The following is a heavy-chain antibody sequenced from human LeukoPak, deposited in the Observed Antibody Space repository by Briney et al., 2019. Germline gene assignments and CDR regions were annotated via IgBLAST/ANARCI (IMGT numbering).Heavy chain of an antibody. J-gene: IGHJ5*02. D-gene: IGHD3-10*01. Sequence: SETLSLACTVSGGSISSSSYYWGWIRQPPGKGLEWIGSIYYSGSTYYNPSLKSRVTISVDTSKNQFSLKMNSVTAADTAVYFCARGAWFGELAIDRWGQGTLVTVSS. CDR3: ARGAWFGELAIDR. CDR1: GGSISSSSYY. V-gene: IGHV4-39*07. CDR2: IYYSGST.